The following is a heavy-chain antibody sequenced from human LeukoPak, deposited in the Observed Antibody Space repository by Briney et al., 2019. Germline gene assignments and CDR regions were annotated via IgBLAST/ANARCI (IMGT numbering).Heavy chain of an antibody. CDR2: IYYSGST. V-gene: IGHV4-59*12. J-gene: IGHJ5*02. D-gene: IGHD3-10*01. CDR1: GGSISSYY. Sequence: SETLSLTCTVSGGSISSYYWSWIRQPPGKGLEWIGYIYYSGSTNYNPSLKSRVTIPVDTSKNQFSLKLSSVTAADTAVYYCARLRPRTYGSGSYYDLWGQGTLVTVSS. CDR3: ARLRPRTYGSGSYYDL.